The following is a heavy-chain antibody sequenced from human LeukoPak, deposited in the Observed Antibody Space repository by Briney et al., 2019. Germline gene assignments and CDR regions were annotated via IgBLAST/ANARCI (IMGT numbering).Heavy chain of an antibody. J-gene: IGHJ4*02. CDR1: GFSFSSYG. D-gene: IGHD3-10*01. Sequence: PGRSLRLSCAASGFSFSSYGMHWVRQAPGKGLEWVAVIGYDGSNKYYADSVKGRFTISRDNSKNTLYLQMNSLRTEDTAVYYCARDWGYDSGTYCVYWGQGTLVTVSS. CDR2: IGYDGSNK. CDR3: ARDWGYDSGTYCVY. V-gene: IGHV3-30*03.